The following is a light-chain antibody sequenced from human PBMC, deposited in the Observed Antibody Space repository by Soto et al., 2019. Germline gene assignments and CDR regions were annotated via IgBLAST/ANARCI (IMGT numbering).Light chain of an antibody. V-gene: IGKV1-17*01. CDR2: AAS. J-gene: IGKJ2*01. CDR3: LQHNSYPFT. CDR1: QAIRND. Sequence: DIQMTQSPSSLSASVGDRVTITCRASQAIRNDLAWFQQKPGKAPKRLIYAASSLQGGVPTRFSGSGSGKDFTLTISSLQPEDFATYYFLQHNSYPFTFGQGTELDIK.